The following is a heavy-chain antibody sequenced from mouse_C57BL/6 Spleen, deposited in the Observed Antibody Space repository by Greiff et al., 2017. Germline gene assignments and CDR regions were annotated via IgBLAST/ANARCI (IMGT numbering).Heavy chain of an antibody. J-gene: IGHJ4*01. CDR1: GYTFTSYG. D-gene: IGHD1-1*01. CDR3: ARGAHYYGSSFYAMDY. V-gene: IGHV1-81*01. Sequence: VQLQQSGAELARPGASVKLSCKASGYTFTSYGISWVKQRTGQGLEWIGEIYPRSGNPYYNEKFKGKATLTADKSSSTAYMELRSLTSEDSAVYFCARGAHYYGSSFYAMDYWGQGTSVTVSS. CDR2: IYPRSGNP.